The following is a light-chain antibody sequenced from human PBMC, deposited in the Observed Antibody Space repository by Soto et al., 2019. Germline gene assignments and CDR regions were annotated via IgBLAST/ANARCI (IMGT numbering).Light chain of an antibody. J-gene: IGKJ1*01. V-gene: IGKV3-20*01. CDR1: QSVTSSY. Sequence: EIVLTQSPGTLSLSPGERATLSCRASQSVTSSYLAWYQQKPGQAPRLLIYGASSRATGIPDRFSCSGSGTDFTLTISRLEPEDFAVYYCQQYGSSPKTFGQGTKVESK. CDR3: QQYGSSPKT. CDR2: GAS.